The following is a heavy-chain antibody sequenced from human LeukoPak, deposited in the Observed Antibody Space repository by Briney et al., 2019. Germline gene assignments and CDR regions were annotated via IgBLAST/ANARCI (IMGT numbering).Heavy chain of an antibody. V-gene: IGHV4-30-4*02. J-gene: IGHJ4*02. CDR2: IYYSGST. CDR1: GGSISSGDYY. Sequence: SETLSLTCTVSGGSISSGDYYWSWIRQPPGKGLEWIGYIYYSGSTYYNPSLKSRVTISVDTSKNQFSLKLSSVTAADTAVYYCARGGYDYGEPYYFDYWGQGTLVTVSS. CDR3: ARGGYDYGEPYYFDY. D-gene: IGHD4-17*01.